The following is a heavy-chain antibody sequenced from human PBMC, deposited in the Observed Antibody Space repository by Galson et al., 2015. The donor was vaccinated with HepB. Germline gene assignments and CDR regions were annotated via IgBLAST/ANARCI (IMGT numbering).Heavy chain of an antibody. V-gene: IGHV3-30*18. CDR3: AKLGITMVRGVITNGGGPRNYYMDV. CDR2: ISYDGSNK. J-gene: IGHJ6*03. CDR1: GFTFSSYG. D-gene: IGHD3-10*01. Sequence: SLRLSCAASGFTFSSYGMHWVRQAPGKGLEWVAVISYDGSNKYYADSVKGRFTISRDNSKNTLYLQMNSLRAEDTAVYYCAKLGITMVRGVITNGGGPRNYYMDVWGKGTTVTVSS.